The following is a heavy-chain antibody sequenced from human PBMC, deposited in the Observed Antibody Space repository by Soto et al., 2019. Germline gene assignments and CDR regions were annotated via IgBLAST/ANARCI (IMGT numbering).Heavy chain of an antibody. CDR1: GYTFATYD. D-gene: IGHD2-21*01. V-gene: IGHV1-8*01. CDR2: MNPNSGNT. J-gene: IGHJ5*01. Sequence: QVQLVQSGAEVKTPGASVKVSCKASGYTFATYDINWVRQAPGQGLEWMGWMNPNSGNTGYAQKFQGRLTMTRDTALSVAHMELSSLRTEDTAVYYCASSDGYNFNWLDSWGQGTLVTVSA. CDR3: ASSDGYNFNWLDS.